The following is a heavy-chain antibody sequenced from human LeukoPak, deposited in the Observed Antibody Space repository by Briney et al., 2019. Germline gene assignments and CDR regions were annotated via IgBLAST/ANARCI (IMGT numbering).Heavy chain of an antibody. V-gene: IGHV3-21*04. Sequence: RPGGSLRLSCAASGITFKNYNMNWVRQAPGKGLEWVAFIGSASSYVFYADSVKGRFTISRDNAKNSLYLQMNSLKAEDTAIYYCATSIGVAVAFDFWGQGTLVTVSS. CDR1: GITFKNYN. CDR2: IGSASSYV. J-gene: IGHJ4*02. CDR3: ATSIGVAVAFDF. D-gene: IGHD6-19*01.